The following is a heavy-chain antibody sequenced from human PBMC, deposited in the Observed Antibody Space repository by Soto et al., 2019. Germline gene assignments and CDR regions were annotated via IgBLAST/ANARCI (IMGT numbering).Heavy chain of an antibody. CDR3: ARRPDGFDY. Sequence: LSLTFAVYSVSLRGYYWSWIRQPPAKGLEWIGQLNHSGSSNYNPSLKSRVTISVDTSQNHFSLELSSLTAADTAMYYFARRPDGFDYWGQGTGVTVSS. CDR2: LNHSGSS. CDR1: SVSLRGYY. J-gene: IGHJ4*02. V-gene: IGHV4-34*01.